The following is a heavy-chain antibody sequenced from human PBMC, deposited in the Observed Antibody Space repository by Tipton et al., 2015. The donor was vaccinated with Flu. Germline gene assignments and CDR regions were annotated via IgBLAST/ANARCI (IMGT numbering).Heavy chain of an antibody. J-gene: IGHJ4*02. D-gene: IGHD1/OR15-1a*01. V-gene: IGHV4-34*01. CDR1: GGSFSGNY. CDR3: TGTAGGY. Sequence: LRLSCAVYGGSFSGNYWTWIRQPPGKGLEWIVKIHHNGITNYNPSLKSRGTISVDTSKNHFSLTLSPLAAADIVTGTVTGTAGGYWGQGTLVTVSS. CDR2: IHHNGIT.